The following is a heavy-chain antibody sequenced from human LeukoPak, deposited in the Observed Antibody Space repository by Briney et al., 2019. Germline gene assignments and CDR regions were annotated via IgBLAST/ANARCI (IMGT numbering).Heavy chain of an antibody. CDR3: ARVSSDSSVYLGWWFDP. CDR1: GYTFTSYY. Sequence: ASVKVSCKASGYTFTSYYMHWVRQAPGQGLEWMGIINPSGGSTSYAQKFQGRVTMTRDTSTSTVYMELSSLRSEDTAVYYCARVSSDSSVYLGWWFDPWGQGTLVTVSS. CDR2: INPSGGST. J-gene: IGHJ5*02. D-gene: IGHD3-22*01. V-gene: IGHV1-46*01.